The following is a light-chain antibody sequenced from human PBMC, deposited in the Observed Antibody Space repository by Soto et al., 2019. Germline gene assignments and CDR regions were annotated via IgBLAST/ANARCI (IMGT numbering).Light chain of an antibody. Sequence: DIQMTQSPSSLSASVGDEVTITCRASQGISKYLNWYQQKPGKAPKLLIYAASTLQGGVPSRFSATGSGTEFILTVTSLQPEDFATYYCQQSYRTPWTFGQGTKVDI. CDR1: QGISKY. J-gene: IGKJ1*01. CDR2: AAS. CDR3: QQSYRTPWT. V-gene: IGKV1-39*01.